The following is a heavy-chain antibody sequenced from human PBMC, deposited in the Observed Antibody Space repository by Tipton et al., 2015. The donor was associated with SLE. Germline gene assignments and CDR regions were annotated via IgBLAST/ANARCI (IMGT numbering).Heavy chain of an antibody. J-gene: IGHJ5*02. CDR2: ISDSGIT. D-gene: IGHD3-3*01. CDR3: ARDLSHVGWSGS. V-gene: IGHV4-61*05. CDR1: GGSITSTSYY. Sequence: TLSLTCTVSGGSITSTSYYWNWIRPPPGKGLEWIGYISDSGITSYNPSLKSRVSISTDISLKLSSVTAADTAVYYCARDLSHVGWSGSWGQGTLVTVSS.